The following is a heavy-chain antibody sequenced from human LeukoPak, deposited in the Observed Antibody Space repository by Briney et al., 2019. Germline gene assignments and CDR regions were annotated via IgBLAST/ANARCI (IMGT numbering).Heavy chain of an antibody. D-gene: IGHD6-13*01. J-gene: IGHJ4*02. CDR3: ARDFLGDDQAAGSDY. CDR1: GYTFTSYY. CDR2: INPSGGST. Sequence: ASVKVSCKASGYTFTSYYMHWVRQAPGQGLEWMGIINPSGGSTSYAQKFQGRVTMTRDTSTSTVYMELSSLRSEDTAVYYCARDFLGDDQAAGSDYWGQGTLVTVSS. V-gene: IGHV1-46*01.